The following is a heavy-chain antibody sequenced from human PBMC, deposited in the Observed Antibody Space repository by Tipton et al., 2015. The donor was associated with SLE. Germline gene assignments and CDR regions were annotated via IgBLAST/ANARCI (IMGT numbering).Heavy chain of an antibody. CDR2: ISYDGSNT. V-gene: IGHV3-30*19. CDR1: GFTFSTYG. J-gene: IGHJ4*02. Sequence: SLRLSCEASGFTFSTYGMHWVRQAPGKRLEWVAVISYDGSNTYYADSVKGRFTITRDNSKNTLYLQVNSLRTEDTAVYYCARDGGLMVRGVHLDYWGQGTLVTVSS. D-gene: IGHD3-10*01. CDR3: ARDGGLMVRGVHLDY.